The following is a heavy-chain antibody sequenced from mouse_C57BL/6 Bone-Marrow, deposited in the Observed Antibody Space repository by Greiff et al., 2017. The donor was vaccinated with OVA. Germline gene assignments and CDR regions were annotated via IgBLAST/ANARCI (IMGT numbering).Heavy chain of an antibody. Sequence: VQLQQSGAELARPGASVKLSCKASGYTFPSYGISWVKQRTGQGLEWIGEIYPRSGNTYYNEKFKGKATLTADKSSSTAYMELRSLTSEDSAVYFCARDYYGSSYVGYWGQGTTLTVSS. D-gene: IGHD1-1*01. CDR2: IYPRSGNT. J-gene: IGHJ2*01. V-gene: IGHV1-81*01. CDR1: GYTFPSYG. CDR3: ARDYYGSSYVGY.